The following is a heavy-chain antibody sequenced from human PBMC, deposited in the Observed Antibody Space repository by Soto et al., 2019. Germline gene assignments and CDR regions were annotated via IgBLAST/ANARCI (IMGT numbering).Heavy chain of an antibody. D-gene: IGHD6-13*01. J-gene: IGHJ4*02. V-gene: IGHV4-59*08. CDR2: VYYSGAT. CDR3: ARHGGTSWDLYFDN. CDR1: GSSITSYY. Sequence: SETLSLTCTFSGSSITSYYWSWIRQSPGKGLEWIGYVYYSGATNHNPSLKSRVTISLDTSKNQVSLKVTSVTPADTAVYFCARHGGTSWDLYFDNWGPGSLVTVSS.